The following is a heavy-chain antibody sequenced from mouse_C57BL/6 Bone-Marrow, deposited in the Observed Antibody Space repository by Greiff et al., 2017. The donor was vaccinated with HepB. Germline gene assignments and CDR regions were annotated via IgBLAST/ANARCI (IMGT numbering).Heavy chain of an antibody. D-gene: IGHD2-5*01. Sequence: EVKVVESGGGLVKPGGSLKLSCAASGFTFSSYAMSWVRRTPEKRLEWVATISDGGSYTYYPDNVKGRFTISRDNAKNNLYLQMSHLKSEDTAMYYCARKDYSNYVWFAYWGQGTLVTVSA. J-gene: IGHJ3*01. CDR2: ISDGGSYT. CDR3: ARKDYSNYVWFAY. V-gene: IGHV5-4*03. CDR1: GFTFSSYA.